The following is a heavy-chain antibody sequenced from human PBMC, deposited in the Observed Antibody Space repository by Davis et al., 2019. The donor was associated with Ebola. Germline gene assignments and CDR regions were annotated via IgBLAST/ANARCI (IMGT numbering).Heavy chain of an antibody. D-gene: IGHD4-17*01. V-gene: IGHV4-34*01. Sequence: PSETLSLTCAVYGGSFSGYYWSWIRQPPGKGLEWIGEINHSGSTNYNPSLKSRVTISVDTSKNQFSLKLSSVTAADTAVYYCARGRVYGDYRFDYWGQGTLVTVSS. CDR3: ARGRVYGDYRFDY. CDR1: GGSFSGYY. CDR2: INHSGST. J-gene: IGHJ4*02.